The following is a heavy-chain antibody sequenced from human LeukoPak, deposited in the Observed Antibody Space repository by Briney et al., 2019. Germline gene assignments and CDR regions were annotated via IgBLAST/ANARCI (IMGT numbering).Heavy chain of an antibody. V-gene: IGHV4-59*12. J-gene: IGHJ4*02. Sequence: SETLSLTCTVSGVSISSYYWSWIRQPPGKGLEWIGYIYYSGSTNYNPSLKSRVTISVDTSKNQFSLKLSSVIAADTAMYYCARSKDGSGFAAYWGQGTQVTVSS. CDR1: GVSISSYY. CDR3: ARSKDGSGFAAY. D-gene: IGHD3-22*01. CDR2: IYYSGST.